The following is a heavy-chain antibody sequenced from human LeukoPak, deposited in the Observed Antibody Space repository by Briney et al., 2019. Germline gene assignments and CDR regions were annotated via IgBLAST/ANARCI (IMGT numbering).Heavy chain of an antibody. D-gene: IGHD3-22*01. J-gene: IGHJ4*02. CDR3: ARRLSFPRSSGSYYFDY. Sequence: SQTLSLTCTVSGGSISSGDYYWSWTRQPPGKGLEWIGYIYDSETTYYNPSLKSRVTISIDTSKNQFSLKLNSVTAADTAVYYCARRLSFPRSSGSYYFDYWGQGTLVTVSS. V-gene: IGHV4-30-4*08. CDR1: GGSISSGDYY. CDR2: IYDSETT.